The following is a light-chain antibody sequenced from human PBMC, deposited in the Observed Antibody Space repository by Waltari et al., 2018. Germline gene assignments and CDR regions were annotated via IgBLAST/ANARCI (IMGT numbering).Light chain of an antibody. Sequence: DIQMTQSPSTLSASVGDRVTITCRASRSISSWLAWYQQKPGKAPSLLIYKASSLKSGVPLRFSGSGSGTEFTLTISSLQPDDFASYYCQQYYDSSTFGQGTKLELK. CDR2: KAS. CDR1: RSISSW. J-gene: IGKJ1*01. V-gene: IGKV1-5*03. CDR3: QQYYDSST.